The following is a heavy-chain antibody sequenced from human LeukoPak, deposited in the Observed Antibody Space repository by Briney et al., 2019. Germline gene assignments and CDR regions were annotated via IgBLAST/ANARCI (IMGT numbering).Heavy chain of an antibody. Sequence: SETLSLTCAVYGASFSGSYWSWIRQPPGKGLEWIGEINHSGTTNYNPSLKSRVTMSVDTSKNQFSLKLNSVTAADTAVNYCAREACSSGSCDAFDIWGQGTMVIVSS. CDR2: INHSGTT. CDR3: AREACSSGSCDAFDI. J-gene: IGHJ3*02. D-gene: IGHD2-15*01. CDR1: GASFSGSY. V-gene: IGHV4-34*01.